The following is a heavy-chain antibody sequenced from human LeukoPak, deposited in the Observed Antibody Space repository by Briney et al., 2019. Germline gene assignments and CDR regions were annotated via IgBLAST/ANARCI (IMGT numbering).Heavy chain of an antibody. Sequence: PSETLSLTCTVSGGSISSYYWSWIRQPPGKGPEWIGYIYYSGSTNYNPSLKSRVTISVDTSKNQFSLKLSSVTAADTAVYYCARVVNGYVIWGQGTLVTVSS. V-gene: IGHV4-59*01. CDR1: GGSISSYY. CDR3: ARVVNGYVI. D-gene: IGHD5-12*01. J-gene: IGHJ4*02. CDR2: IYYSGST.